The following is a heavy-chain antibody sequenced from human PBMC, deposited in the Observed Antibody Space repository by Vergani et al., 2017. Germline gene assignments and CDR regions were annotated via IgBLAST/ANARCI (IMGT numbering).Heavy chain of an antibody. V-gene: IGHV5-10-1*03. CDR1: GYSFTSYW. Sequence: EVQLVQSGAEVKKPGESLRISCKGSGYSFTSYWISWVRQRPGKGLEWMGRIDPSDSYTNYSPSFQGHVTISADKSISTAYLQWSSLKASDTARYCCAGSGSPYPGVAFDIWGQGTMVTVSS. D-gene: IGHD1-26*01. CDR2: IDPSDSYT. CDR3: AGSGSPYPGVAFDI. J-gene: IGHJ3*02.